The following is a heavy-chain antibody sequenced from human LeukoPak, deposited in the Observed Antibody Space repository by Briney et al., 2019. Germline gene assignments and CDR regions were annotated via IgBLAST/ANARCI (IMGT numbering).Heavy chain of an antibody. V-gene: IGHV3-23*01. Sequence: GGSLRLSCAASGFSFSNDAMTWVRQAPGKGLEWVSTVTGSDDTTYYTDSVKGRFTISRDHSKNMLHLQMNSLRAEDTAVYYCAKGDIVVVPAANPHWGQGTLVTVSS. CDR1: GFSFSNDA. D-gene: IGHD2-2*01. J-gene: IGHJ4*02. CDR3: AKGDIVVVPAANPH. CDR2: VTGSDDTT.